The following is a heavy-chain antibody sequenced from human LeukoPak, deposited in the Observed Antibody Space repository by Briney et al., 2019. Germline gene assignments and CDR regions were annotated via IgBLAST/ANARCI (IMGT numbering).Heavy chain of an antibody. CDR2: IYTSGST. Sequence: SETLSLTCTVSGGSISDYYWSWIRQPAGKGLEWTGRIYTSGSTDYNPSLKSRVTMSVDTSKNQISLKLTSVTAADTAVYYRARGRRAYSYGDFDYWGQGTLVTVSS. CDR3: ARGRRAYSYGDFDY. J-gene: IGHJ4*02. D-gene: IGHD5-18*01. CDR1: GGSISDYY. V-gene: IGHV4-4*07.